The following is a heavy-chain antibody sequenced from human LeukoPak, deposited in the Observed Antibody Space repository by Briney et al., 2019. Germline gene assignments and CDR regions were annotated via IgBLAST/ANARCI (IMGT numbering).Heavy chain of an antibody. CDR3: AKVASLCTSTSCVRGGFDY. CDR1: GGTFSSYA. D-gene: IGHD2-2*01. J-gene: IGHJ4*02. Sequence: SVKVSCKASGGTFSSYAISWVRQAPGQGLEWMGRIIPILGIANYAQKFQGRVTITADKSTSTAYMELSSLRAEDTAKYYCAKVASLCTSTSCVRGGFDYWGQGTLVTVSS. CDR2: IIPILGIA. V-gene: IGHV1-69*04.